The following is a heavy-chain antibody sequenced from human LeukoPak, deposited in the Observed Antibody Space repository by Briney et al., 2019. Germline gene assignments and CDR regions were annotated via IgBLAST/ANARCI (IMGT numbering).Heavy chain of an antibody. V-gene: IGHV4-34*01. D-gene: IGHD6-19*01. CDR2: INHSGST. J-gene: IGHJ4*02. CDR3: ARQSKVAGTEDY. CDR1: GGSFSGYY. Sequence: SETLSLTCAVYGGSFSGYYWSWIRQPPGKGLEWIGEINHSGSTNYNPSLKSRVTISVDTSKNLFSLKLSSVTAADTAVYYCARQSKVAGTEDYWGQGTLVTVSS.